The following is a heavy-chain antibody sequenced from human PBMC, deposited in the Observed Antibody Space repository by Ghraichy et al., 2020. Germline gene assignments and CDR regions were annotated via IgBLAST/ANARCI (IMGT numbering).Heavy chain of an antibody. CDR2: IWYDGSNK. V-gene: IGHV3-33*01. D-gene: IGHD3-3*01. CDR1: GFTFSSYG. Sequence: GESLNISCAASGFTFSSYGMHWVRQAPGKGLEWVAVIWYDGSNKYYADSVKGRFTISRDNSKNTLYLQMNSLRAEDTAVYYCAREEGGGVDGDSYGMDVWGQGTTVTVSS. CDR3: AREEGGGVDGDSYGMDV. J-gene: IGHJ6*02.